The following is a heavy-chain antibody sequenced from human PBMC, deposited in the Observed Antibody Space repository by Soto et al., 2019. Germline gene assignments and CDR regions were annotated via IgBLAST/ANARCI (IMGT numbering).Heavy chain of an antibody. CDR1: GGSFSGYY. J-gene: IGHJ6*03. V-gene: IGHV4-34*01. CDR3: ARGHSSSWRGHYYYYYYMDV. Sequence: LPETLSLTCAVYGGSFSGYYWSWIRQPPGKGLEWIGEINHSGSTNYNPSLKSRVTISVDTSKNQFSLKLSSVTAADTAVYYCARGHSSSWRGHYYYYYYMDVWGKGTTVTVSS. D-gene: IGHD6-13*01. CDR2: INHSGST.